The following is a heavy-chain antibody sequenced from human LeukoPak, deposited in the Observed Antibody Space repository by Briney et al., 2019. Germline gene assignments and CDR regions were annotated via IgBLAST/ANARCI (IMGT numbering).Heavy chain of an antibody. J-gene: IGHJ4*02. D-gene: IGHD1-26*01. CDR3: ARGRGGATIY. Sequence: ASETLSLTCAVYGGSFSGYYWSWIRQPPGKGLEWIGEINHSGSTNYNPSLKSRVTISVDTSKNQFSLKLSSVTAADTAVYYCARGRGGATIYWGQGTLVTVSS. CDR1: GGSFSGYY. CDR2: INHSGST. V-gene: IGHV4-34*01.